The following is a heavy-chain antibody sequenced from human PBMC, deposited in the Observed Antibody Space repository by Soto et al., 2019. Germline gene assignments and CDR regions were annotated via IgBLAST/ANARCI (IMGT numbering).Heavy chain of an antibody. D-gene: IGHD5-12*01. Sequence: RLSCAASGFTFSSYATHWVRQAPGKGLEWVAVISYDGSNKYYADSVKGRFTISRDNSKNTLYLQMNSLRAEDTAVYYCATSRKHVDSDYFDHWGQGTLVTVSS. CDR1: GFTFSSYA. J-gene: IGHJ4*02. CDR3: ATSRKHVDSDYFDH. V-gene: IGHV3-30-3*01. CDR2: ISYDGSNK.